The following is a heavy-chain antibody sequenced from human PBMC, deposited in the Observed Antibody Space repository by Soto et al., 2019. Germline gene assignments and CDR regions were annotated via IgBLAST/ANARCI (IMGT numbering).Heavy chain of an antibody. CDR3: ARKVLGSTTRPDWWYFDL. V-gene: IGHV3-23*01. CDR1: GFTFINHA. Sequence: EVELLESGGGLVQPGGSLRLSCEGSGFTFINHAMNWVRQAPGKGLEWVSGISGGGDRTFDADSVKGRFTISRDNSKNPVNLQMNSLRADDTAVYYCARKVLGSTTRPDWWYFDLWGRGTLVTVSS. J-gene: IGHJ2*01. D-gene: IGHD3-16*01. CDR2: ISGGGDRT.